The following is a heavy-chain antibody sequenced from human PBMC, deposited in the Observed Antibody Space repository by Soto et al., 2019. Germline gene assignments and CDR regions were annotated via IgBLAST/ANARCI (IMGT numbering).Heavy chain of an antibody. CDR2: ISSSSSSI. J-gene: IGHJ4*02. D-gene: IGHD3-10*01. CDR1: GFAFSGYT. Sequence: PGGSLRLSCAASGFAFSGYTMHWVRQAPGKGLEWVSSISSSSSSIYYADSVKGRFTISRDNSKNSLYLQMNSLRAEDTAVYYCAIQYNCGSGCHQFDFWGQGTLVTVSS. V-gene: IGHV3-21*01. CDR3: AIQYNCGSGCHQFDF.